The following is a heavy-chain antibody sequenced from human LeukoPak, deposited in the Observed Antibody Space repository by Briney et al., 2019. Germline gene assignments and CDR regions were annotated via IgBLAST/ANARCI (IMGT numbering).Heavy chain of an antibody. Sequence: GGSLRLSCAASGFTFSSYGMSWVRQAPGKGLEWVSAISGSGGSTYYADSVKGRFTISRDNSKNTLYLQMNSLRAEDTAVYYCAKFSGYDYYYYNYMDVWGKGTTVTISS. CDR2: ISGSGGST. J-gene: IGHJ6*03. D-gene: IGHD5-12*01. CDR3: AKFSGYDYYYYNYMDV. V-gene: IGHV3-23*01. CDR1: GFTFSSYG.